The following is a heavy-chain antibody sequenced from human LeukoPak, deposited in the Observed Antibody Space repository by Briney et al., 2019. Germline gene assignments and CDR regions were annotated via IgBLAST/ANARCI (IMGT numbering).Heavy chain of an antibody. V-gene: IGHV3-33*08. CDR2: IGFDVSKI. D-gene: IGHD2-15*01. Sequence: GGSLRLSCAASGFPFGTYSMNWVRQAPGKGLEWVALIGFDVSKIYYADSVKGRFTISRDNSKNTLYLQMNSLRDEDTAVYFCARERLENCNDGSCPDALDIWGQGTMVTISS. J-gene: IGHJ3*02. CDR1: GFPFGTYS. CDR3: ARERLENCNDGSCPDALDI.